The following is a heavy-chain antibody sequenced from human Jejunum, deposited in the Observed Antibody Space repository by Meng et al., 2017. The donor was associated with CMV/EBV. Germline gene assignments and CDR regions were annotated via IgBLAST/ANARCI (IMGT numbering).Heavy chain of an antibody. D-gene: IGHD1-1*01. Sequence: SRFTMNWVRQAPGKGLEWVSYIYAGAGADYADSVKGRFTISRDNSRNTVYLQMNNLRAEDTAVYYCTSARLEAIRGYFYHHGMDVWGPGTTVTVSS. J-gene: IGHJ6*02. CDR2: IYAGAGA. CDR1: SRFT. CDR3: TSARLEAIRGYFYHHGMDV. V-gene: IGHV3-53*01.